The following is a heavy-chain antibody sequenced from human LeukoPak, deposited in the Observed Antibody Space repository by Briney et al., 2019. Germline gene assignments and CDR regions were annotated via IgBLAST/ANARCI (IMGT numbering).Heavy chain of an antibody. J-gene: IGHJ3*02. D-gene: IGHD4-17*01. Sequence: SETLSLTCAVSDDSFSSHYWSWIRQPPGKGLEWIGYISYIGSTNYNPSLKSRVTISIDTSKNQFSLKLSSVTAADTAVYYCARDLVTVTKGFDIWGQGTMVSVSS. V-gene: IGHV4-59*11. CDR3: ARDLVTVTKGFDI. CDR2: ISYIGST. CDR1: DDSFSSHY.